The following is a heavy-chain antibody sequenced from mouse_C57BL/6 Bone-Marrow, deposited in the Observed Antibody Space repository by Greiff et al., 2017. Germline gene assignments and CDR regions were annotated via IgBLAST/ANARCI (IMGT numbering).Heavy chain of an antibody. Sequence: QVQLQQSGAELVRPGTSVKMSCKASGYTFTNYWIGWAQPRPGHGLEWIGDIYPGGGYTNYNEKFKGKATLTADKSSSTAYMQFSSLTSEDSAILYCARSIYYYGSSFVDYWCQGTTLTVSS. J-gene: IGHJ2*01. V-gene: IGHV1-63*01. D-gene: IGHD1-1*01. CDR1: GYTFTNYW. CDR2: IYPGGGYT. CDR3: ARSIYYYGSSFVDY.